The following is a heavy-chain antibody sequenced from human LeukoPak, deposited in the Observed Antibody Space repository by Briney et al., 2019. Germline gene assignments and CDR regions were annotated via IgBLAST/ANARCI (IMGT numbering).Heavy chain of an antibody. D-gene: IGHD6-6*01. V-gene: IGHV3-33*01. CDR1: GFTFSSYG. CDR2: IWYDGSNK. J-gene: IGHJ4*02. CDR3: AREYSSSRYYFDY. Sequence: HPGGSLRLSCAASGFTFSSYGMHWVRQAPGKGLEWVAVIWYDGSNKYYADSVKGRFTISRDNSKNTLYLQMNSLRAEDTAVYYCAREYSSSRYYFDYWGQGTLVTVSS.